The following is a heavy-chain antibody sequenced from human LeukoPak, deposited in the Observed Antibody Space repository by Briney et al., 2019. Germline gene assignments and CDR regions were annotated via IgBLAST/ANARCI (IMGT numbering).Heavy chain of an antibody. J-gene: IGHJ4*02. Sequence: KTGGSLRLSCAASGFTFSSYSMNWVRQAPGKGLEWVSSISSSSSYIYYADSVKGRFTISRDNAKNSLYLQMNSLRAEDTAVYYCARVSHGYSYGFNFDYWGQGTLVTVSS. D-gene: IGHD5-18*01. CDR3: ARVSHGYSYGFNFDY. CDR2: ISSSSSYI. CDR1: GFTFSSYS. V-gene: IGHV3-21*01.